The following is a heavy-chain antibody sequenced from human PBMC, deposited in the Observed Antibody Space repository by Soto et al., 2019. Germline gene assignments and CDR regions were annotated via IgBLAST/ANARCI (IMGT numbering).Heavy chain of an antibody. D-gene: IGHD2-2*01. CDR3: XREGGYCSSTSCYEVAGWFDP. V-gene: IGHV1-46*01. CDR1: GYTFTSYY. Sequence: QVQLVQSGAEVKKPGASVKVSCKASGYTFTSYYMHWVRQAPGQGLEWMGIINPSGGSTSYAQKFQGRVTMTRDTSTSTVYMELSSLRSEDTAVYYCXREGGYCSSTSCYEVAGWFDPWGQGTLVTVSS. J-gene: IGHJ5*02. CDR2: INPSGGST.